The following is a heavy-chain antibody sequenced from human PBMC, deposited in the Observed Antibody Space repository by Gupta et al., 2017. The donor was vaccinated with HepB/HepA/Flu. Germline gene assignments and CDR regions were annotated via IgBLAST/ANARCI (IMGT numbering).Heavy chain of an antibody. Sequence: QVQLRESGGGVVQSGESLRLSCAASGIKRIGRGMDWVRQAPGRGPEAAAVISFDGKSKQEGDCGKGRFSIARDNAKNKVALQMKGRMHEDAGIYYCARDIGGYDYALDTWGPGTLVTVAS. CDR3: ARDIGGYDYALDT. CDR2: ISFDGKSK. CDR1: GIKRIGRG. J-gene: IGHJ5*02. D-gene: IGHD5-12*01. V-gene: IGHV3-30*03.